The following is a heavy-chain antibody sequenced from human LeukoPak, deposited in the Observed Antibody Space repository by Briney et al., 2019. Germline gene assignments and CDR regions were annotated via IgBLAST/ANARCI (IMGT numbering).Heavy chain of an antibody. CDR3: AKGAHYYGSGSYYDYFDY. D-gene: IGHD3-10*01. CDR1: GFTFSSYG. J-gene: IGHJ4*02. CDR2: ISGSGGST. Sequence: GGSLRLSCAASGFTFSSYGMHWVRQAPGKGLEWVSAISGSGGSTYYADSVKGRFTISRDNSKSTLYLQMNSLRADDMAVYYCAKGAHYYGSGSYYDYFDYWGQGTLVTVSS. V-gene: IGHV3-23*01.